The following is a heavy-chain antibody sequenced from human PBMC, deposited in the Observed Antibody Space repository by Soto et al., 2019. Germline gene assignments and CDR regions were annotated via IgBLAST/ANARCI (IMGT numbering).Heavy chain of an antibody. J-gene: IGHJ4*02. CDR3: ARGRYGDY. CDR2: ISAHNGNT. V-gene: IGHV1-18*01. CDR1: GYAFTTYG. D-gene: IGHD1-1*01. Sequence: QVHLVQPGAEVKKPGASVKVSCKGSGYAFTTYGITWVRQAPGQGLEWMGWISAHNGNTNYAQKLQGRVTVTRDTSTSTAYMELRSLRYDDTAVYYCARGRYGDYWGQGALVTVSS.